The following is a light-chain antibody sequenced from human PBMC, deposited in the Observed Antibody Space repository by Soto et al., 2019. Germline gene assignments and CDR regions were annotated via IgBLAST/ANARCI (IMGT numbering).Light chain of an antibody. V-gene: IGKV3-11*01. CDR1: QSVSSY. CDR2: DAS. J-gene: IGKJ4*01. Sequence: EIVLTQSPATLSLSPGDRATLSCRASQSVSSYLAWYQQKPGQAPRLLIYDASNRATGIPARFSGSGSVTDFSLTISSLEPEDFAFYYCQQRSNWPPLTFGGGTKVEIK. CDR3: QQRSNWPPLT.